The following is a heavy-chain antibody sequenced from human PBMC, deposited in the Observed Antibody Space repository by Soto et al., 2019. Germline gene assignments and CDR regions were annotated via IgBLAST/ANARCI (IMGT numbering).Heavy chain of an antibody. Sequence: GGSLRLSCAASGFSFDGYAMNWVRQPPGKGLEWVSGISWNSGNIDYADSVKGRFTISRDNAKNSLYLQMNSLRAEDTALYYCVKASTYSSSQGWFDPWGQGTMVTAPQ. V-gene: IGHV3-9*01. CDR1: GFSFDGYA. CDR2: ISWNSGNI. CDR3: VKASTYSSSQGWFDP. J-gene: IGHJ5*02. D-gene: IGHD6-6*01.